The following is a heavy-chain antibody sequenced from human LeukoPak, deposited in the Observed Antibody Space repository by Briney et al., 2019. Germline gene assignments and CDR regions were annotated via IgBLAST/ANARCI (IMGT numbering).Heavy chain of an antibody. CDR3: ARDIKQQLVRAYYYGMDV. J-gene: IGHJ6*02. CDR2: IYHSGST. V-gene: IGHV4-30-2*01. D-gene: IGHD6-13*01. CDR1: GGSISSGGYS. Sequence: SETLSLTCAVSGGSISSGGYSWSWIRQPPGKGLEWIGYIYHSGSTYYNPSLKSRVTISVDRSKNQFSLKLSSVTAADTAVYYCARDIKQQLVRAYYYGMDVWGQGATVTVSS.